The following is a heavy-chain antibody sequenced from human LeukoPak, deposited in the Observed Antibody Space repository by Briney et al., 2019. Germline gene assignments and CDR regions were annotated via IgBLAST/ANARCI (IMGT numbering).Heavy chain of an antibody. CDR3: AREEIYYDNSGYYYGPYFDY. CDR1: GYTFTNHY. Sequence: ASVKVSCKASGYTFTNHYMHWVRQAPGQGLEWMGIINPSGGSTSSAQKFQGRVTMTRDTSTSTVYMEVSSLRSEDTAVYYCAREEIYYDNSGYYYGPYFDYWGQGTLVTVSS. V-gene: IGHV1-46*01. CDR2: INPSGGST. D-gene: IGHD3-22*01. J-gene: IGHJ4*02.